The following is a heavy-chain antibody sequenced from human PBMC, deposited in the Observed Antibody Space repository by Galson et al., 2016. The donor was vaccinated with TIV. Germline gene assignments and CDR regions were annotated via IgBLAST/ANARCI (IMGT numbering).Heavy chain of an antibody. CDR2: IYYSGDTNT. CDR3: PRAPYGESWYFDL. D-gene: IGHD4-17*01. J-gene: IGHJ2*01. CDR1: GVSINSHY. V-gene: IGHV4-59*08. Sequence: ETLSLTCSVSGVSINSHYWSWIRQPPRKGLEWIASIYYSGDTNTNYNPSLTSRVTIAVDTSKNQVSLKLMYVTAADTAVYYCPRAPYGESWYFDLGGRGTLVTVSS.